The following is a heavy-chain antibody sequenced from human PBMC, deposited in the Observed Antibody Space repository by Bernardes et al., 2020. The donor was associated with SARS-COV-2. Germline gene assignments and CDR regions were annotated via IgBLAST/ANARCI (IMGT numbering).Heavy chain of an antibody. Sequence: ASVEVSWKASGYTFTGNFIHWVRQTPGQRLEWMGWINPNTGGTNYIQKFQGRVTMTRDTSITTAYMELSRLGSDDTAIYYCARTRTTISTTGIPVDYWGQGTLVTVSS. V-gene: IGHV1-2*02. J-gene: IGHJ4*02. D-gene: IGHD2-21*02. CDR1: GYTFTGNF. CDR3: ARTRTTISTTGIPVDY. CDR2: INPNTGGT.